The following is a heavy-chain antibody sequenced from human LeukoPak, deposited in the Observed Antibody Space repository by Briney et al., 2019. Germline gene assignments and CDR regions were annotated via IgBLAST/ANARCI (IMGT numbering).Heavy chain of an antibody. Sequence: GGSLRLSCAASGFTFSSYSMNWVRQAPGKGLEWVSSISSSSSYIYYADSVKGRFTISRDNAKNSLYLQMSSLRAEDTAVYYCARGPYDILTGYYPLDYFDYWGQGTLVTVSS. J-gene: IGHJ4*02. CDR3: ARGPYDILTGYYPLDYFDY. V-gene: IGHV3-21*01. CDR1: GFTFSSYS. CDR2: ISSSSSYI. D-gene: IGHD3-9*01.